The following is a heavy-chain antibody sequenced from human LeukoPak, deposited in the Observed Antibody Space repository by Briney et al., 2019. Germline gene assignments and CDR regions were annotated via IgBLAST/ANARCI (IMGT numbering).Heavy chain of an antibody. V-gene: IGHV4-39*01. CDR1: GGSISSSSYY. J-gene: IGHJ4*02. Sequence: PSETLSLTCTVSGGSISSSSYYWGWLRQPPGKGLEWIGSIYYSGSTYYNPSLKSRVTISVDTSKNQFSLKLSSVTAADTAVYYCASLLPPGIAAAGYPGYWGQGTLVTVSS. CDR3: ASLLPPGIAAAGYPGY. CDR2: IYYSGST. D-gene: IGHD6-13*01.